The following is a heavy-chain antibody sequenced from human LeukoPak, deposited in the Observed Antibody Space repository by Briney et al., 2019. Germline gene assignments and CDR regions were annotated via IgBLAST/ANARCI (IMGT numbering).Heavy chain of an antibody. CDR2: IYSGGGT. Sequence: GGSLGLSCAASGFTVSSNYMSWVRQAPGKGLEWVSVIYSGGGTNYADSVKGRFTISRDNSKNTLYLQMNSLRVDDTAVYYCARGGGAEAFDIWGQGTMVTVSS. D-gene: IGHD2-21*01. V-gene: IGHV3-66*01. J-gene: IGHJ3*02. CDR3: ARGGGAEAFDI. CDR1: GFTVSSNY.